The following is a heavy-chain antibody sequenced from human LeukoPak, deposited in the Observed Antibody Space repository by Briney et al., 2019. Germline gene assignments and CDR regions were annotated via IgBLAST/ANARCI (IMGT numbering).Heavy chain of an antibody. CDR3: ARQYCSGGSCYSGFDY. Sequence: SETLSLTCTVSGGSISSYYWSWIRQPPGKGLEWIGYIYYSGSTNYNPSLKSRVTMSVDTSKNQFSLKLSSVTAADTAVYYCARQYCSGGSCYSGFDYWGQGTLVTVSS. V-gene: IGHV4-59*08. D-gene: IGHD2-15*01. CDR2: IYYSGST. CDR1: GGSISSYY. J-gene: IGHJ4*02.